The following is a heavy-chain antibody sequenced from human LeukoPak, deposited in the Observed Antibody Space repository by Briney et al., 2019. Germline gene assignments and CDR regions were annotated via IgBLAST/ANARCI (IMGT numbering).Heavy chain of an antibody. Sequence: GGSLRLSCAASGFSVTTNYMSWVRQAPGKGLEWVSFISSGGSTYYADSVKGRFTISRDNAKNSLYLQMNSLRIEDTAVYYCARAQWRRPDYWGQGTLVTVSS. CDR3: ARAQWRRPDY. CDR1: GFSVTTNY. CDR2: ISSGGST. V-gene: IGHV3-53*01. J-gene: IGHJ4*02. D-gene: IGHD5-12*01.